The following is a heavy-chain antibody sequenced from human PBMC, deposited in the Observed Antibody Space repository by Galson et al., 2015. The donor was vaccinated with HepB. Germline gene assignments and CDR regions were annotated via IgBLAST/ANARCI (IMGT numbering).Heavy chain of an antibody. D-gene: IGHD3-10*01. J-gene: IGHJ4*02. V-gene: IGHV3-48*03. CDR3: ARFPITMVRGYYFDY. CDR1: GFTFSSYE. Sequence: SLRLSCAASGFTFSSYEMNWVRQAPGKGLEWVSYISGSGSTIYYADSVKGRFTISRDNAKNTLYLQMNSLRAEDTAVYYCARFPITMVRGYYFDYWGQGILVTVSS. CDR2: ISGSGSTI.